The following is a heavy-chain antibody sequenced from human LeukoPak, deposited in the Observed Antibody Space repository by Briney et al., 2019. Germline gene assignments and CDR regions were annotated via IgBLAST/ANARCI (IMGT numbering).Heavy chain of an antibody. J-gene: IGHJ4*02. D-gene: IGHD3-10*01. CDR3: ASCLDRKITMVRGVTY. CDR1: GFTFSSYA. CDR2: ISGSGGST. V-gene: IGHV3-23*01. Sequence: GGSLRLSCAASGFTFSSYAMSWVRQAPGKGLERVSAISGSGGSTYYADSVKGRFTISRDNSKNTLYLQMNSLRAEDTAVYYCASCLDRKITMVRGVTYWGQGTLVTVSS.